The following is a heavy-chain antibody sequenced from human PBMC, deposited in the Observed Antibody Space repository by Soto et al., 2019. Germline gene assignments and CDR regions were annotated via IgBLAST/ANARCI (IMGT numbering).Heavy chain of an antibody. Sequence: GSSVKVSCKASGYTFTSYAMHWVRQAPGQRLEWMGWINAYNDNTYYAQKFQGRVTMTTDTSTSTGYMELRSMRSDDTAVYYCARVLISMIRGVIGSYHYYGMDVWGQGTTVTVSS. D-gene: IGHD3-10*01. CDR1: GYTFTSYA. CDR2: INAYNDNT. J-gene: IGHJ6*02. CDR3: ARVLISMIRGVIGSYHYYGMDV. V-gene: IGHV1-3*01.